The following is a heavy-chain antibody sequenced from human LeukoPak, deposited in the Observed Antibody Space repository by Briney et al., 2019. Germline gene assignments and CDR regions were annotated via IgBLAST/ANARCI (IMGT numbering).Heavy chain of an antibody. J-gene: IGHJ3*02. CDR1: GFTFSSYE. V-gene: IGHV3-30*02. Sequence: PGGSLRLSCAASGFTFSSYEMNWVRQAPGKGLEWVSFIRYDGDVKYYADSVRGRFTISRDNAKNTLYLQLNSLRREDTAVYYCAKDFISYAVDIWGQGTLVTVSS. CDR3: AKDFISYAVDI. CDR2: IRYDGDVK. D-gene: IGHD2/OR15-2a*01.